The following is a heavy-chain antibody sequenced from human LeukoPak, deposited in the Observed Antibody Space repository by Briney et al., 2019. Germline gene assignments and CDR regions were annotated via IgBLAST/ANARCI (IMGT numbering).Heavy chain of an antibody. CDR3: AKADWVDSSGGGYFDY. D-gene: IGHD3-22*01. CDR1: GFTFSSYG. CDR2: ISYDGSNK. V-gene: IGHV3-30*18. J-gene: IGHJ4*02. Sequence: GGSLRLSCAASGFTFSSYGMHWVRQAPGKGLEWVAVISYDGSNKYYADSVKGRFTISRDNSKNTLYLQMNSLRAEDTAVYYCAKADWVDSSGGGYFDYWGQGTLVTVSS.